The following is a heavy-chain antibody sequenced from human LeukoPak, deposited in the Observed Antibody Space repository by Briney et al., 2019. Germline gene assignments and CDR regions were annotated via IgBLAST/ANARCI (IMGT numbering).Heavy chain of an antibody. CDR3: ARDFVVEYAFDI. D-gene: IGHD2-21*01. CDR2: IYHSGST. CDR1: GVSISSDNW. V-gene: IGHV4-4*02. Sequence: SGTLSLTCAVYGVSISSDNWWTWVRQPPGKGLEWIGEIYHSGSTNYNPSLKSRVTISVDKSKNQFSLKLSSATAADTAVYYCARDFVVEYAFDIWGQGTMVTVSS. J-gene: IGHJ3*02.